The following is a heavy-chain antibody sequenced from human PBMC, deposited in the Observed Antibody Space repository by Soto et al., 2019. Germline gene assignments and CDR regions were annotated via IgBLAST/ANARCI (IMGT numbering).Heavy chain of an antibody. CDR1: GGSISSGGYY. D-gene: IGHD3-3*01. Sequence: QVQLQESGPGLVKPSQTLSLTCTVSGGSISSGGYYWSWIRQHPGPGLEWIGYIYYSGSTYYNPSLKSRATTSLDTSKNQCSLKLRSVAAADTAVYYCARDPIIYDFWSGPYYYYGMDVWGQGTTVTVSS. CDR2: IYYSGST. J-gene: IGHJ6*01. V-gene: IGHV4-31*03. CDR3: ARDPIIYDFWSGPYYYYGMDV.